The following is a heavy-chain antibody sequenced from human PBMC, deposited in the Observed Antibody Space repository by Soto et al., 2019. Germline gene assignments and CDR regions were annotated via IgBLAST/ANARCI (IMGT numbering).Heavy chain of an antibody. J-gene: IGHJ4*02. CDR3: AKETAPLLRYFDWFPAY. V-gene: IGHV3-30*18. CDR1: GFTFSSYG. D-gene: IGHD3-9*01. Sequence: PGGSLRLSCAASGFTFSSYGMHWVRQAPGKGLEWVAVISYDGSNNYYADSVKGRFTISRDNSKNTLYLQMNSLRAEDTAVYYCAKETAPLLRYFDWFPAYRVQGTLVTVSS. CDR2: ISYDGSNN.